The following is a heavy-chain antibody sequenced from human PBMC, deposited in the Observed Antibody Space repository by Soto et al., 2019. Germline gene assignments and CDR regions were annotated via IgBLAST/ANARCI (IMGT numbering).Heavy chain of an antibody. CDR1: GYSLTSYY. Sequence: GASVKLSCEACGYSLTSYYMHWVRQAPGQGLEWMGIINPSGGSTSYAQKFQGRVTMTRDTSTSTVYMELSSLRSEDTAVYYCAREEGGWLTYWGQGTLVTAPQ. V-gene: IGHV1-46*01. J-gene: IGHJ4*02. D-gene: IGHD6-19*01. CDR3: AREEGGWLTY. CDR2: INPSGGST.